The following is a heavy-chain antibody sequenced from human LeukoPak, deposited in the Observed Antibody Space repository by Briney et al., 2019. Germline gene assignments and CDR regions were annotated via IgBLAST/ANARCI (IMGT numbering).Heavy chain of an antibody. CDR1: GLTFSTYS. V-gene: IGHV3-48*01. CDR3: ARARSTPAGFAFDI. Sequence: GGSLRLSCGAYGLTFSTYSMNWVRQAPGKGLEWVSYISSDSGTRYYADSVKGRFTISRDNAKNSLYLQMNSLRAEDTAVYYCARARSTPAGFAFDIWGQGTMVTVSS. CDR2: ISSDSGTR. J-gene: IGHJ3*02.